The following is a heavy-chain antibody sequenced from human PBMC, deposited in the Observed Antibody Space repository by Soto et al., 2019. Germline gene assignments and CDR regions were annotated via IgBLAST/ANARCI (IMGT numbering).Heavy chain of an antibody. CDR2: ISSSSGTI. Sequence: GGSMRLSCAASGLSFSSYSMNWVRQAPGKGLEWVSNISSSSGTIYYADSVKGRFTISRDNSKNTLSVQMNSLGAEDTAVYYCAQDPRAWYCFDSWGQGTLVTVSS. D-gene: IGHD2-15*01. J-gene: IGHJ4*02. CDR1: GLSFSSYS. V-gene: IGHV3-48*01. CDR3: AQDPRAWYCFDS.